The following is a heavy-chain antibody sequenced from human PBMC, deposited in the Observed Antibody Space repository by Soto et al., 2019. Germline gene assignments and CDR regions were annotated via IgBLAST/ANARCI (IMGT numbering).Heavy chain of an antibody. CDR1: GGSIRSYY. CDR2: IYYSGST. J-gene: IGHJ4*02. D-gene: IGHD3-22*01. V-gene: IGHV4-59*01. CDR3: ARDIGYDTSGYYAY. Sequence: SETLSLTCTVSGGSIRSYYWTWIRQPPGKGLEWIGYIYYSGSTNYNPSLESRVTMSVDTSKNQFSLKLSSVTAADTAVYYCARDIGYDTSGYYAYWGQGTLVTVSS.